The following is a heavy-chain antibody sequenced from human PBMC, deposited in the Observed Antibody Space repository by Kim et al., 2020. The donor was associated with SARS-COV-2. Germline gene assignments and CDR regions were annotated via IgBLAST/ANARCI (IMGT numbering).Heavy chain of an antibody. V-gene: IGHV4-30-4*01. D-gene: IGHD3-10*01. CDR1: GGSISSGDYY. CDR2: IYYSGST. J-gene: IGHJ4*02. Sequence: SETLSLTCTVSGGSISSGDYYWSWIRQPPGKGLEWIGYIYYSGSTYYNPSLKSRVTISVDTSKNQFSLKLSSVTAADTAVYYCALSSSRKRSGGREFDYWGQGTLVTVSS. CDR3: ALSSSRKRSGGREFDY.